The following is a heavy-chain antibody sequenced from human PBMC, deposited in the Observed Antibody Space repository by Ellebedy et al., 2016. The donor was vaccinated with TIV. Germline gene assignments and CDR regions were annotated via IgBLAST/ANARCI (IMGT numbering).Heavy chain of an antibody. V-gene: IGHV3-30*03. J-gene: IGHJ4*02. Sequence: GGSLRLXXAASGFTFSSYSMNWVRQAPGKGLEWVAIISYDGSDKYYADSVQGRFTISRDNAKSSLYLQMNSLTGEDTAVYYCATEVVGGHVDLDYWGQGTLVTVAS. D-gene: IGHD1-26*01. CDR1: GFTFSSYS. CDR2: ISYDGSDK. CDR3: ATEVVGGHVDLDY.